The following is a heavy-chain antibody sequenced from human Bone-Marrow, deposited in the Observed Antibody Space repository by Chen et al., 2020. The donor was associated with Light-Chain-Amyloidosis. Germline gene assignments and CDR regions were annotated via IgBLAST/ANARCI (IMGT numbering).Heavy chain of an antibody. CDR1: SFTYSSYG. CDR2: INGLGLNT. D-gene: IGHD7-27*01. V-gene: IGHV3-23*01. J-gene: IGHJ4*02. Sequence: DVYLSESGGGLGQPGGSLRRACRAPSFTYSSYGMSWVRQARGKGLEYVSGINGLGLNTYYADSVKGRFTISRDNAQTTLYLQMNNLRADDTFVYYCGSWGGDYWGRGTQVTVSP. CDR3: GSWGGDY.